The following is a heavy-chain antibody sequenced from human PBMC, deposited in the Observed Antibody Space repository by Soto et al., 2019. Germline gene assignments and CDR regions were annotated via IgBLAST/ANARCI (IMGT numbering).Heavy chain of an antibody. Sequence: QVHLVQSGAEVKKPGASVKVSCRPFGYTFTAYYIHWVRQAPGQGLEWMGWVDPNSCDSRKVQSFQGRVTMTRDTSTSTVYMELSWLRSDDTAVYYCARGNYGPLDYWGQGTLVTVSS. J-gene: IGHJ4*02. CDR3: ARGNYGPLDY. CDR2: VDPNSCDS. V-gene: IGHV1-2*02. D-gene: IGHD3-10*01. CDR1: GYTFTAYY.